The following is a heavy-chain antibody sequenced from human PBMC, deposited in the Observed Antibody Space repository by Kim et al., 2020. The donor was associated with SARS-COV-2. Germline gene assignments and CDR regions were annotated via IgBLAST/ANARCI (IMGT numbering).Heavy chain of an antibody. J-gene: IGHJ6*02. Sequence: ASVKVSCKASGYTFTSYDINWVRQATGQGLEWMGWMNPNSGNTGYAQKFQGRVTMTRNTSISTAYMELSSLRSEDTAVYYCARVPPPGGRYFDWLLYGYYYYGMDVWGQGTTVTVSS. V-gene: IGHV1-8*01. CDR3: ARVPPPGGRYFDWLLYGYYYYGMDV. CDR2: MNPNSGNT. CDR1: GYTFTSYD. D-gene: IGHD3-9*01.